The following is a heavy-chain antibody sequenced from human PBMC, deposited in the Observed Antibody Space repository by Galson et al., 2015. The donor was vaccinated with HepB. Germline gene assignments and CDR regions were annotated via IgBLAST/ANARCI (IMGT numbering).Heavy chain of an antibody. V-gene: IGHV3-7*01. J-gene: IGHJ4*02. CDR2: INPDGSKL. CDR1: GFTFRSSW. D-gene: IGHD2-15*01. Sequence: SLRLSCAASGFTFRSSWVVWVRQAPGKGLEWVATINPDGSKLGYLDSVRGRFTISRDNAQNSLFLHMNSLTAEDTAVYYCARDRAYSSFDYWGQGTLVTVSS. CDR3: ARDRAYSSFDY.